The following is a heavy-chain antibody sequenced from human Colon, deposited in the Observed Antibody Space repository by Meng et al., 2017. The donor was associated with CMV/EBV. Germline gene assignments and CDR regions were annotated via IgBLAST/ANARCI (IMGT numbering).Heavy chain of an antibody. CDR3: ARDRKDLTVLSPPTTYFEY. J-gene: IGHJ4*02. Sequence: GGLLRPSCAASGFTFSSYTMNWVRQAPGKGLEWVSSISSGSRSVYYADSVKARFTISRDNAKSSLYLQMNSLTAEDTAVYYCARDRKDLTVLSPPTTYFEYWGQGTLVTVSS. CDR2: ISSGSRSV. D-gene: IGHD2/OR15-2a*01. V-gene: IGHV3-21*01. CDR1: GFTFSSYT.